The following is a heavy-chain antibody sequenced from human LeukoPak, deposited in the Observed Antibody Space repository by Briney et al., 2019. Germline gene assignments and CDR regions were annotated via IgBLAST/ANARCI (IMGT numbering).Heavy chain of an antibody. V-gene: IGHV1-69*05. CDR3: ARDLGVVAAAYYYYYMDV. D-gene: IGHD2-15*01. CDR2: IIPIFGTA. Sequence: SVKVSCKASGGTFSSYAISWVRQAPGQGLEWMGRIIPIFGTANYAQKFQGRVTITTDESTSTAYMELSSLRSEDTAVYYCARDLGVVAAAYYYYYMDVWGKGTTVTVSS. CDR1: GGTFSSYA. J-gene: IGHJ6*03.